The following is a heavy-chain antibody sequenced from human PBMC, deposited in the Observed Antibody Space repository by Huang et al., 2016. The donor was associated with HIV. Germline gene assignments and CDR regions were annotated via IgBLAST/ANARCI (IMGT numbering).Heavy chain of an antibody. CDR2: ICSSNSNI. CDR1: GFTFSKYQ. CDR3: ARELWSGYSGGNAFDI. D-gene: IGHD3-3*01. V-gene: IGHV3-21*01. J-gene: IGHJ3*02. Sequence: EVQLVEFGGGLVKPGGSLSLFSAAFGFTFSKYQMHWFRQAPGEGMERVASICSSNSNIFYAESVKWRVTISRDNANNSLYLQMNSLRYEDTAVYYCARELWSGYSGGNAFDIWGQGALVTVSS.